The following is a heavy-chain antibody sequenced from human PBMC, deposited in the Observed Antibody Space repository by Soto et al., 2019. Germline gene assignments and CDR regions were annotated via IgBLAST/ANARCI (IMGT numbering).Heavy chain of an antibody. CDR1: GFTVSSNY. V-gene: IGHV3-66*01. CDR2: IYSDGTT. D-gene: IGHD3-10*01. CDR3: AKDRSGSN. Sequence: EVQLVESGGGLVQPGGSLRLSCAASGFTVSSNYMSWVRQAPGKGLEWVSVIYSDGTTYYADSVKGRFTISRDNSKXPXYXQXNSLRAEDTAVYYCAKDRSGSNWGQGTLVTVSS. J-gene: IGHJ4*02.